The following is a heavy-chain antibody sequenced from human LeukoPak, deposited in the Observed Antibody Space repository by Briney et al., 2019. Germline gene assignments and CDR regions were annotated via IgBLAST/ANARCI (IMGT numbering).Heavy chain of an antibody. CDR1: GFTFSSYG. V-gene: IGHV3-30*02. Sequence: PGGSLRLSCAASGFTFSSYGMHWVRQAPGKGLEWVAFIRYDGSNKYYADSVKGRFTISRDNAKNSLYLQMNSLRAEDTAVYYCARAPPLDFWSGYYPGRYNWFDPWGQGTLVTVSS. J-gene: IGHJ5*02. D-gene: IGHD3-3*01. CDR2: IRYDGSNK. CDR3: ARAPPLDFWSGYYPGRYNWFDP.